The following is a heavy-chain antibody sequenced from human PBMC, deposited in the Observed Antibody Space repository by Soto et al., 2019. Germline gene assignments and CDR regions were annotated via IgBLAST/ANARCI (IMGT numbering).Heavy chain of an antibody. V-gene: IGHV4-39*01. CDR3: ARPGYYDSSGYWRSPFDL. J-gene: IGHJ3*01. CDR1: GDSISSSNYY. CDR2: MHYSGNT. Sequence: PXETLSLTCTVSGDSISSSNYYWGWIRQPPGKGLEWIVSMHYSGNTYYNPSLKSRVTISVDTSKNQFSLKLSSVTAADTAVYYCARPGYYDSSGYWRSPFDLWGQGTMVT. D-gene: IGHD3-22*01.